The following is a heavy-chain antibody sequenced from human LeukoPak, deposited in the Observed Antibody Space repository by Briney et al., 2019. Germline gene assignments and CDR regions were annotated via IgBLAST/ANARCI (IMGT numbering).Heavy chain of an antibody. Sequence: GGSLRLSCAASGFTFSSYAMSWVRQAPGKGLEWVSAISGSGGSTYYADSVKGRFTISRDNSKNTLYLQMNSLRAEDTAVYYCAQSPISWFGKGSTPLGHFQHWGQGTLVTVSS. CDR2: ISGSGGST. CDR3: AQSPISWFGKGSTPLGHFQH. D-gene: IGHD3-10*01. CDR1: GFTFSSYA. V-gene: IGHV3-23*01. J-gene: IGHJ1*01.